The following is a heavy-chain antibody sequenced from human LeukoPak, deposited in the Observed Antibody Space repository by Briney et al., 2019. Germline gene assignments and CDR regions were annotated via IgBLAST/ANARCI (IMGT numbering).Heavy chain of an antibody. CDR1: GGSISTYY. CDR3: ARDIDGDYYYGMDV. V-gene: IGHV4-59*12. CDR2: IYYSGST. J-gene: IGHJ6*02. D-gene: IGHD4-17*01. Sequence: SETLSLTCTVSGGSISTYYWHWIRQPPGKGLEWIGHIYYSGSTNYNPSLNSRVTISVDTSKNQFSLKLSSVTAADTAVYYCARDIDGDYYYGMDVWGQGTTVTVSS.